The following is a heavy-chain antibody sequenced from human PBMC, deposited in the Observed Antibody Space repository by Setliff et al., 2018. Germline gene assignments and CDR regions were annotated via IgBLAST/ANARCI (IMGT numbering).Heavy chain of an antibody. Sequence: GGSLRLSCAASGFTFSSYSMNWVRQAPGKGLEWVSSISSDSRYIYYADSVKGRFTISRDNSKNTLYLQMNSLRAEDTAVYYCARGNYDILTGSSMDVWGKGTTVTVSS. V-gene: IGHV3-21*01. J-gene: IGHJ6*03. CDR1: GFTFSSYS. CDR2: ISSDSRYI. D-gene: IGHD3-9*01. CDR3: ARGNYDILTGSSMDV.